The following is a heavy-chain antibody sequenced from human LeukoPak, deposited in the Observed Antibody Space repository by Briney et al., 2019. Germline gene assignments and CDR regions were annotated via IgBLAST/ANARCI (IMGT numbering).Heavy chain of an antibody. Sequence: PSETLSLTCAVSGGSITSGRYYWGWIRQPPGKGLEWIGSVYYSGSTSYNPSLKSRVTISVDTSNNQFFLRLSSVTAADTAVYYCATNTSNTAFDYWGPGTLGTVSS. V-gene: IGHV4-39*01. CDR2: VYYSGST. J-gene: IGHJ4*02. D-gene: IGHD4-11*01. CDR1: GGSITSGRYY. CDR3: ATNTSNTAFDY.